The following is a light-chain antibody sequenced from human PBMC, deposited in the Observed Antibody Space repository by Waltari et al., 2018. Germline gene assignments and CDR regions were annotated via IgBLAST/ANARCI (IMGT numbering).Light chain of an antibody. CDR2: GAS. CDR1: QSVSSSY. J-gene: IGKJ4*01. CDR3: QQYGSSVT. Sequence: EIVLTQSPGTLSLSPGERATLSCRASQSVSSSYLAWYQQKPGQAPRLLIYGASIRATGIPDRFSGSGSGTDVTLTISRLEPEDFAVYYCQQYGSSVTLGGGTKVEIK. V-gene: IGKV3-20*01.